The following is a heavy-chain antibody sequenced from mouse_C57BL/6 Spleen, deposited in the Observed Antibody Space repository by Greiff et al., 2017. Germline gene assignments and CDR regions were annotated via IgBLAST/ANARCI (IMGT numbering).Heavy chain of an antibody. CDR2: IHPNSGST. Sequence: QVQLQQPGAELVKPGASVKLSCKASGYTFTSYWMHWVKQRPGQGLEWIGMIHPNSGSTNYNEKFKSKATLTVDKSSSTAYMQLSSLTSEDSAVYSGARRTTVIANYFDYWGQGTTLTVSS. J-gene: IGHJ2*01. CDR3: ARRTTVIANYFDY. V-gene: IGHV1-64*01. D-gene: IGHD1-1*01. CDR1: GYTFTSYW.